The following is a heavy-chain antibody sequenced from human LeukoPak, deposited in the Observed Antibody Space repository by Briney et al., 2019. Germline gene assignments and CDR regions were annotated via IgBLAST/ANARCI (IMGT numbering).Heavy chain of an antibody. CDR2: ISSSGSTI. Sequence: GGSLRLSCAASGFTFSDYYMSWIRQAPGKGLEWVSYISSSGSTIYYADSVKGRLTISRDNAKNSLYLQMNSLRAEDTAVYYCAREAAAKDAFDIWGQGTMVTVSS. J-gene: IGHJ3*02. CDR1: GFTFSDYY. CDR3: AREAAAKDAFDI. V-gene: IGHV3-11*01. D-gene: IGHD6-13*01.